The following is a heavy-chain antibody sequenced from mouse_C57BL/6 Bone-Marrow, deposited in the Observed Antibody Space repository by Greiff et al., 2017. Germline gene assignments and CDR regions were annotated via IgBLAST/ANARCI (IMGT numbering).Heavy chain of an antibody. V-gene: IGHV1-5*01. CDR2: IYPGNNDT. J-gene: IGHJ2*01. D-gene: IGHD1-1*01. Sequence: EVQVVESGTVLARPGASVKMSCKTSGYTFTSYWMHWVKQRPGQGLEWIGAIYPGNNDTSYNQKFKGKAKLTAVTSASTAYMELSSLTNEDSAVYYCTRRDHYYGSYFDYWGQGTTLTVSS. CDR1: GYTFTSYW. CDR3: TRRDHYYGSYFDY.